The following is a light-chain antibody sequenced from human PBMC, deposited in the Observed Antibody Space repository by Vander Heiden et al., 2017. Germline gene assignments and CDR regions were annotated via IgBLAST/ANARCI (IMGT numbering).Light chain of an antibody. CDR2: YDD. Sequence: QSVLTQPPSVSDAPRQRVPISCSGSSSNIGNNAVNWYQQLPGKAPKLLIYYDDLLPSGVSDRFSGSKSGTSASLAISGLQSEDEADYYCAARDDSLNGYVFGTGTKVTVL. CDR1: SSNIGNNA. V-gene: IGLV1-36*01. J-gene: IGLJ1*01. CDR3: AARDDSLNGYV.